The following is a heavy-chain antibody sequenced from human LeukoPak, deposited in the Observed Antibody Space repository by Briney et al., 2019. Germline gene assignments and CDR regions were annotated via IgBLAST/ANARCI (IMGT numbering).Heavy chain of an antibody. CDR1: GFTFSSYA. D-gene: IGHD6-19*01. Sequence: GGSLRLSCAASGFTFSSYAMSWVRQAPGKGLEWVSAISGSGGSTYYADSVKGRFTISRDNSKNTLYLQMNSLRAEDTAVYYCARSYGYSSGWYSGWGQGTLVTVSS. J-gene: IGHJ4*02. CDR3: ARSYGYSSGWYSG. V-gene: IGHV3-23*01. CDR2: ISGSGGST.